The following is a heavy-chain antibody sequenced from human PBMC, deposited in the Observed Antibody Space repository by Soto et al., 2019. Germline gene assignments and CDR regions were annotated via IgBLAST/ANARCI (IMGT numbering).Heavy chain of an antibody. D-gene: IGHD3-3*01. CDR3: SRARFSVFGVGRRCPSLDY. J-gene: IGHJ4*03. Sequence: TLSLTCTVSGGFISSGGYYWSLIRQHPGKGLEWIGYIYYSGSTYYNPSLKSRVTISVDTSKNQFSLKLSSVTAADTAVYYCSRARFSVFGVGRRCPSLDYWGQGTLVTVSS. CDR2: IYYSGST. CDR1: GGFISSGGYY. V-gene: IGHV4-31*03.